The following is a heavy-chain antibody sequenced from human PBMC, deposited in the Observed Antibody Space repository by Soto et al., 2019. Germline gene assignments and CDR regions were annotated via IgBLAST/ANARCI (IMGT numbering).Heavy chain of an antibody. D-gene: IGHD1-26*01. J-gene: IGHJ6*02. CDR1: GFTFSDYY. CDR2: ISSSGSTI. V-gene: IGHV3-11*01. CDR3: ARDFVVGGPTINYYYGMDV. Sequence: GGSLRPSCAASGFTFSDYYMSWIRQAPGKGLEWVSYISSSGSTIYYADSVKGRFTISRDNAKNSLYLQMNSLRAEDTAVYYCARDFVVGGPTINYYYGMDVWGQGTTVTVSS.